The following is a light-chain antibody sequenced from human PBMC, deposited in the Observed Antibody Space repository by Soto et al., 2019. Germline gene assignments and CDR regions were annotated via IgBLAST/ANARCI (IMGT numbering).Light chain of an antibody. Sequence: QSVLTQPASVSGSPGQSITISCTGTSGDVGTYNLVSWYQQHPGKAPKLIIYEGIKRPSGVSNRFSGSKSGNTASLTISGLQAEDESDYYCCSYAGNSNFVFGTGTKATVL. CDR3: CSYAGNSNFV. J-gene: IGLJ1*01. CDR2: EGI. CDR1: SGDVGTYNL. V-gene: IGLV2-23*01.